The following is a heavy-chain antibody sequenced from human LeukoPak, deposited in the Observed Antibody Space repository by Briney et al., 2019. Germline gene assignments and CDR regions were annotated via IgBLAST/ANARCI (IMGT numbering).Heavy chain of an antibody. CDR2: IYPGDSDS. V-gene: IGHV5-51*04. J-gene: IGHJ1*01. D-gene: IGHD2-2*01. Sequence: GESLKISCKGSGYSFTSYWIGWVRQMPGKGLEWMGIIYPGDSDSYYSPSFQGQVIISPDKRVNTAYLQWRSLKVSDTALYYCARAGMGYCSTTSCKYFQHWGQGTLVTVSS. CDR3: ARAGMGYCSTTSCKYFQH. CDR1: GYSFTSYW.